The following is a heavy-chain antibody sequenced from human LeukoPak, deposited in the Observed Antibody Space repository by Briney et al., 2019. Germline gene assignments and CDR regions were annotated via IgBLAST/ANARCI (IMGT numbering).Heavy chain of an antibody. Sequence: PSETLSLTCAVYGGSFSGYYWSWIRQPPGKGLEWIGEINHSGSTNYNPSLKSRVTISVDTSKNQFSLKLSSVTAADTAVYYCARGHLRSNWGSFVAWVGYFDYWGQGTLVTVSS. J-gene: IGHJ4*02. CDR1: GGSFSGYY. CDR2: INHSGST. CDR3: ARGHLRSNWGSFVAWVGYFDY. V-gene: IGHV4-34*01. D-gene: IGHD7-27*01.